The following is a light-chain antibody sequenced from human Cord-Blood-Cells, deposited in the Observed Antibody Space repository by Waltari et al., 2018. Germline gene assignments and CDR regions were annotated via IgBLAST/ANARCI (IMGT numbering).Light chain of an antibody. Sequence: EIVLTQSPATLSLSPGERATLSCSASQSVSSYLAWYQQKPGKAPRLLIYDASNRATGIPARFSGSGSGTDFTLTISSLEPEDFAVYYCQQRSNWPKTFGQGTKVEI. V-gene: IGKV3-11*01. CDR3: QQRSNWPKT. CDR1: QSVSSY. CDR2: DAS. J-gene: IGKJ1*01.